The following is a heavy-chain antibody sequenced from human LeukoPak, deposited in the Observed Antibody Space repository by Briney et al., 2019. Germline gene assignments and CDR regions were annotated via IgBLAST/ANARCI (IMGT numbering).Heavy chain of an antibody. D-gene: IGHD3-16*01. CDR3: ARLLRYGFDF. CDR2: ISSGSSTI. Sequence: GGSLRLSCAASGFTFSSYEMNWVRQAPGKGLEWVSYISSGSSTIYYADSVKGRFTISRDNAKNSLYLQMNSLRAEDTAVYYCARLLRYGFDFWGQGTLVTVSS. CDR1: GFTFSSYE. V-gene: IGHV3-48*01. J-gene: IGHJ4*02.